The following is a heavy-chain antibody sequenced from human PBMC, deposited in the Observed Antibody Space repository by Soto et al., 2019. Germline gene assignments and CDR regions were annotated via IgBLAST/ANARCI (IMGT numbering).Heavy chain of an antibody. J-gene: IGHJ6*02. CDR1: GFTFSSYA. V-gene: IGHV3-30-3*01. Sequence: QVQLVESGGSVVQPGRSLRLSCAASGFTFSSYAMHWVRQAPGKGLEWVAVISYDGSNKYYADSVKGRFTISRDNSKNTLYLQMNSLRAEDTAVYYCAKARGWEGRGYYYYYGMDVWGQGTTVTVSS. D-gene: IGHD1-26*01. CDR3: AKARGWEGRGYYYYYGMDV. CDR2: ISYDGSNK.